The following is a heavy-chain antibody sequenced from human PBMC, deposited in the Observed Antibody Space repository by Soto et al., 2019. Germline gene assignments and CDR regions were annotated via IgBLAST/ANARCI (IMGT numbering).Heavy chain of an antibody. CDR1: GVSLTSGNW. Sequence: SETLSLTCAVSGVSLTSGNWWSCVRQSPQRGLEYICEIFHDGTANYYPSFERRVAMSVDTSRNQFSLKLTSVTAADTAVYFCARLVYDTRINDMYFDFWGPGTMVTVSS. CDR3: ARLVYDTRINDMYFDF. CDR2: IFHDGTA. J-gene: IGHJ4*02. D-gene: IGHD2-8*01. V-gene: IGHV4-4*02.